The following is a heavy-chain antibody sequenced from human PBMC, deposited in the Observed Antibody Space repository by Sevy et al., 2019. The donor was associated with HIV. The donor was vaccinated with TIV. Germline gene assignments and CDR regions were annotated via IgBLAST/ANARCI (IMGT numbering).Heavy chain of an antibody. J-gene: IGHJ4*02. CDR2: MKEDGSER. Sequence: GGSLRLSCAASGFTFSSYWMSWVRQAPGKGLEWVATMKEDGSERNYVDPVKGRFTISRDNAKNSLYLQMNSLRAEDTAVYYCVGGGGGGYSYSLDCWGQGTLVTVSS. V-gene: IGHV3-7*01. D-gene: IGHD5-18*01. CDR3: VGGGGGGYSYSLDC. CDR1: GFTFSSYW.